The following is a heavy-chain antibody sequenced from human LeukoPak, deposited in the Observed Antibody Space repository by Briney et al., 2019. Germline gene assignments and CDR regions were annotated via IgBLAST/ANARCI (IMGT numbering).Heavy chain of an antibody. CDR2: MSYSGWT. CDR3: ARVGRGDHTWGSYSFDY. V-gene: IGHV4-59*01. Sequence: KPSETVSLTCTVSGDSISTYQWSWIRQPPGKGLEWIGYMSYSGWTMFNPSLRSRVTISIDTSKNQFSLKLSSVTAADTAVYYCARVGRGDHTWGSYSFDYWGQGALVTVSS. D-gene: IGHD3-16*01. J-gene: IGHJ4*02. CDR1: GDSISTYQ.